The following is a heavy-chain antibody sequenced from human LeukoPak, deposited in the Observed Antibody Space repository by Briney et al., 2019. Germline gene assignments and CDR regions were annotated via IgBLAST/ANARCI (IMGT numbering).Heavy chain of an antibody. D-gene: IGHD1-26*01. CDR1: GLSVGNNY. Sequence: PGGSLRLSCAASGLSVGNNYWSWVRQAPGKGLEWVSIIYSGGSTEYADSVKGRFTITRDNSENTVYLQMNSLRVEDTAVYYCARGDSGKWNFKRGFDYWGQGTLVTISS. V-gene: IGHV3-53*01. CDR3: ARGDSGKWNFKRGFDY. J-gene: IGHJ4*02. CDR2: IYSGGST.